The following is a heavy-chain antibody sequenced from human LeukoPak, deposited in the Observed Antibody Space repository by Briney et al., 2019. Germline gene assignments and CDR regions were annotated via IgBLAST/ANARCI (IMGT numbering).Heavy chain of an antibody. CDR2: IYYSGST. Sequence: SETLSLTCTVSGGSISSSSYYWGWLRQPPGKGLEWSGSIYYSGSTYYNPSLKSRVTISVDTSKNQFSLKLSSVTAADTAVYYCARDGTRHPEVEMAGYYYYYGMDVWGQGTTVTVSS. J-gene: IGHJ6*02. CDR1: GGSISSSSYY. V-gene: IGHV4-39*07. D-gene: IGHD5-24*01. CDR3: ARDGTRHPEVEMAGYYYYYGMDV.